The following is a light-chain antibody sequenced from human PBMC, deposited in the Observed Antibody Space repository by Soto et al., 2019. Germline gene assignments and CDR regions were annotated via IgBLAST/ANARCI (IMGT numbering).Light chain of an antibody. J-gene: IGKJ1*01. CDR3: QQYGSSPWT. V-gene: IGKV3-20*01. Sequence: EIVLTQSPGTLSLSPGERATLSCRARQSVSSSYLAWYQQKPGQAPRLLIYGASSRATGIPDRFSGSGSGTDFTLTISRLEPEDFAAYYCQQYGSSPWTFGQGTKVEIQ. CDR2: GAS. CDR1: QSVSSSY.